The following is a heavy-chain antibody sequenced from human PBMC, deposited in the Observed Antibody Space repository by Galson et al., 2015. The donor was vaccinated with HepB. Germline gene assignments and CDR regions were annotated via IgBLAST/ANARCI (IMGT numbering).Heavy chain of an antibody. V-gene: IGHV1-3*01. CDR2: INAGNGNT. J-gene: IGHJ4*02. CDR3: ATARPYGSGSYYFDY. D-gene: IGHD3-10*01. Sequence: SVKVSCKASGYTFTSYAMHWVRQAPGQRLEWMGWINAGNGNTKYSQKFQGRVTITRDTSASTAYMELSSLRSEDTAVYYCATARPYGSGSYYFDYWGQGTLVTVSS. CDR1: GYTFTSYA.